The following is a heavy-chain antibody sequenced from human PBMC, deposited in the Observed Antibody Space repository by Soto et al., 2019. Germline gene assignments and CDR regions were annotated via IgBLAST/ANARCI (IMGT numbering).Heavy chain of an antibody. CDR3: ARDNIAYCGGDCYSHWFDP. V-gene: IGHV1-18*01. J-gene: IGHJ5*02. D-gene: IGHD2-21*02. CDR1: GYTFTSYG. CDR2: ISAYNGNT. Sequence: ASVKVSCKASGYTFTSYGISWVRQAPGQGLEWMGWISAYNGNTNYAQKLQGRVTMTTDTSTSTAYMELRSLRSDDTAVYYCARDNIAYCGGDCYSHWFDPWGQGTLVTVSS.